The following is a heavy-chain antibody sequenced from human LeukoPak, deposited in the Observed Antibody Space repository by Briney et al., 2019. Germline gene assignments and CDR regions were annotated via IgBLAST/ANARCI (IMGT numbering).Heavy chain of an antibody. CDR3: AKIPYDSSGFDY. J-gene: IGHJ4*02. V-gene: IGHV3-23*01. CDR2: ISGSGGST. Sequence: GGSLRLSCAASGFTFSSYVMSWVRQAPGKGLEWVSAISGSGGSTYYADSVKGRFTISRDNSKNTLYLQMNSLRAEDTAVYYCAKIPYDSSGFDYWGQGTLVTVSS. CDR1: GFTFSSYV. D-gene: IGHD3-22*01.